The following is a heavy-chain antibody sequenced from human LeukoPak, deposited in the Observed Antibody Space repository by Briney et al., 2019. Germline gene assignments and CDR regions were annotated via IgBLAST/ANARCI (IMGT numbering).Heavy chain of an antibody. CDR2: IWYDGSNK. CDR1: GFTFSRYG. J-gene: IGHJ4*02. Sequence: PGGSLRLSCAASGFTFSRYGMHWVRQAPGKGLEWVALIWYDGSNKYYVDSVKGRFTISRDNSKSTLYLQMSSLRAEDTAVYYCAKSGRNWAYLEYWGQGTLVTVSS. D-gene: IGHD7-27*01. V-gene: IGHV3-33*06. CDR3: AKSGRNWAYLEY.